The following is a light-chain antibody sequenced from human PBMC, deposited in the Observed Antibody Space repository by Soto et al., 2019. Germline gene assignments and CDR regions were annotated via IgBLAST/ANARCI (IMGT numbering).Light chain of an antibody. CDR1: SSDVGGYNY. Sequence: QSALTQPPSASGSPGQSVTISCTGTSSDVGGYNYISRYQQHPGKAPKLMIYEVSKRPSGVPDRFSGSKSGNTASLTVSGLQAEEEADYYCSSYAGSNNYVFGTGTKLTVL. CDR2: EVS. V-gene: IGLV2-8*01. J-gene: IGLJ1*01. CDR3: SSYAGSNNYV.